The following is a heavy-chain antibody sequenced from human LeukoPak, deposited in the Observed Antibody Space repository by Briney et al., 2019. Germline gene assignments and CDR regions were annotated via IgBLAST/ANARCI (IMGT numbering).Heavy chain of an antibody. Sequence: PSETLSLTCTVAGVSISSYYWSWIRQSPGKGLEWIGYGYYSGDSNYNPSLKSRVTISVDTSKNQFSLKLSSVTAADTAVYYCARDYMTTVTTAWGAWFDPWGQGTLVTVSS. J-gene: IGHJ5*02. V-gene: IGHV4-59*01. CDR3: ARDYMTTVTTAWGAWFDP. CDR1: GVSISSYY. CDR2: GYYSGDS. D-gene: IGHD4-17*01.